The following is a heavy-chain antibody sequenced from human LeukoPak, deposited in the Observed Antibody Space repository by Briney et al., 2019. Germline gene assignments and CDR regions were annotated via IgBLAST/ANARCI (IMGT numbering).Heavy chain of an antibody. CDR2: ISGSGGST. Sequence: GGSLRLSCAASGFTFSSYAMSWVRQAPGKGLEWASAISGSGGSTYYADSVKGRFTISRDNSKNTLYLQMNSLRAEDTAVYYCAKLPHSGSGWSDYCFDYWGQGTLVTVSS. D-gene: IGHD6-19*01. V-gene: IGHV3-23*01. J-gene: IGHJ4*02. CDR3: AKLPHSGSGWSDYCFDY. CDR1: GFTFSSYA.